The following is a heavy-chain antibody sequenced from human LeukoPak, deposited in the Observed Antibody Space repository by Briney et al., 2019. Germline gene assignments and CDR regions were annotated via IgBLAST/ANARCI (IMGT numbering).Heavy chain of an antibody. D-gene: IGHD1-14*01. CDR3: ARSLTRTPFDY. V-gene: IGHV3-74*01. J-gene: IGHJ4*02. CDR2: INSDGGGA. CDR1: GITFGNNW. Sequence: GGSLRLSCAASGITFGNNWMHWVRQGPGKGLVWISRINSDGGGAIYADSVKGRFTVSRDNAKNSLYLQMNSLRAEDTAVYYCARSLTRTPFDYWGQGTLVTVSS.